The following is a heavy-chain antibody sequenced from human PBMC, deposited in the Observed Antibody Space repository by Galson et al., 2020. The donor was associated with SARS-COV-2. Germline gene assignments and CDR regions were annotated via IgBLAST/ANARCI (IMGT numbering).Heavy chain of an antibody. CDR2: IWYDGSNK. Sequence: PGGSLRLSCAASGFTFSSYGMHWVRQAPGKGLEWVAVIWYDGSNKYYADSVKGRFTISRDNSKNTLYLQMNSLRAEDTAVYYCARDFRFAETTIGAGDWGQGTLVTVSS. V-gene: IGHV3-33*01. CDR1: GFTFSSYG. D-gene: IGHD3-10*01. CDR3: ARDFRFAETTIGAGD. J-gene: IGHJ4*02.